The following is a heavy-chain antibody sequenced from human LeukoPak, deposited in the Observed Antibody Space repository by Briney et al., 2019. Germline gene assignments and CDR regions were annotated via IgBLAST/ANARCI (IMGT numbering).Heavy chain of an antibody. V-gene: IGHV1-2*02. D-gene: IGHD3-22*01. CDR2: INPNSGGT. CDR3: AREPELPKIVVADAFDI. CDR1: GYTFTGYY. Sequence: ASVKVSCKASGYTFTGYYMHWVRQAPGQGLEWMGWINPNSGGTNYAQKFQGRVTMTRDTSISTAYMELSSLRSEDTAVYYCAREPELPKIVVADAFDIWGQGTMVTVSS. J-gene: IGHJ3*02.